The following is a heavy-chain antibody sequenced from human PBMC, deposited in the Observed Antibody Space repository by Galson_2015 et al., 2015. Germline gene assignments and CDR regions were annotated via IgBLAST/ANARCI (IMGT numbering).Heavy chain of an antibody. J-gene: IGHJ4*02. Sequence: SLRLSCAASGFTFDDYAMHWVRQAPGKGLEWVSGISWNSGSIGYADSVKGRFTISRDNAKNSLYLQMNSLRAEDTALYYCAKDISSVAAAGTGFDYWGQGTLVTVSS. D-gene: IGHD6-13*01. CDR3: AKDISSVAAAGTGFDY. CDR1: GFTFDDYA. V-gene: IGHV3-9*01. CDR2: ISWNSGSI.